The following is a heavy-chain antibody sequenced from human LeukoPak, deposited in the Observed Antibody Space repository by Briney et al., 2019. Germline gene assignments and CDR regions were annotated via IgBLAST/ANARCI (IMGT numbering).Heavy chain of an antibody. V-gene: IGHV1-2*02. D-gene: IGHD3-22*01. J-gene: IGHJ4*02. CDR2: INPNSGGT. Sequence: GASVKVSCKASGYTFTGYYMHWVRQAPGQGLEWMGWINPNSGGTNYAQKFQGRVTMTRDTSISTAYMELSRLRSDDTAVYYCARDGSPGDYYDSSGYYYYWGQGTLVTVSS. CDR1: GYTFTGYY. CDR3: ARDGSPGDYYDSSGYYYY.